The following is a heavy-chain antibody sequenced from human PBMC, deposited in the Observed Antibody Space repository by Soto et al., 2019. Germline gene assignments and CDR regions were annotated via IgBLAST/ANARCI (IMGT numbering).Heavy chain of an antibody. CDR1: GGSFSGYY. Sequence: QVQLQQWGAGLLKPSETLSLTCAVYGGSFSGYYWSWIRQPPGKGLEWIGEINHSGRTNYNPSLKSRVTISVDTSKNQFSLKLSSVTAADTAVYYCARQPRYCTKGVCYKIPDAFDIWGQGTMVTVSS. D-gene: IGHD2-8*01. CDR2: INHSGRT. J-gene: IGHJ3*02. CDR3: ARQPRYCTKGVCYKIPDAFDI. V-gene: IGHV4-34*01.